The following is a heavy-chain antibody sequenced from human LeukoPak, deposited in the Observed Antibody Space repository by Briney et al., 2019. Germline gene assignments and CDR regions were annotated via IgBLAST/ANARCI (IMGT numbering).Heavy chain of an antibody. CDR1: GYTFTGYY. CDR3: ARDRRYCCGGSFVPRWFDP. Sequence: GASVKVSCNASGYTFTGYYMHWVRQAPGQGLEWMGWINPNSGGTNYAQKFQGRVTMTRDTSISTAYMELSRLRSDDTAVYYCARDRRYCCGGSFVPRWFDPWGQGTLVTVSS. J-gene: IGHJ5*02. V-gene: IGHV1-2*02. D-gene: IGHD2-15*01. CDR2: INPNSGGT.